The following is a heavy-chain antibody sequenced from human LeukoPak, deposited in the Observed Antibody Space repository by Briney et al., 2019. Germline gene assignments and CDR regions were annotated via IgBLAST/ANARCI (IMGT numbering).Heavy chain of an antibody. V-gene: IGHV5-51*01. CDR3: ARQPYYYDSSGYQNDY. J-gene: IGHJ4*02. D-gene: IGHD3-22*01. CDR2: IYPGDSDT. CDR1: GYSFTSYW. Sequence: GESPKISCKGSGYSFTSYWIGWVRQMPGKGLEWMGIIYPGDSDTRYSPSFQGQVTISADKSISTAYLQWSSLKASDTAMYYCARQPYYYDSSGYQNDYWGQGTLVTVSS.